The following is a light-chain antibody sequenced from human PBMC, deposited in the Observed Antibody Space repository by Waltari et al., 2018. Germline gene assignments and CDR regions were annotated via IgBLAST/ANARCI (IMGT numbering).Light chain of an antibody. V-gene: IGLV2-14*01. CDR1: SHDVGGYNS. CDR2: DVS. CDR3: SSQSSNDVVL. Sequence: QSALTQPASVSGSPGQSVTICCAGTSHDVGGYNSVSWYQEHPGQAPRVIIYDVSDRPSGVSDRFSGSKSGNTASLTISGLQAEDEADYYCSSQSSNDVVLFGGGTKLTVL. J-gene: IGLJ2*01.